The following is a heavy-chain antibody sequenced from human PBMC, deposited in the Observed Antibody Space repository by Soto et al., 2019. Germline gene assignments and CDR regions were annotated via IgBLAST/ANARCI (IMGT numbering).Heavy chain of an antibody. Sequence: ASETLSLTCAVSGDSITSIYHWAWIRQTPGRGLEWVASIYHTGTTYYNPSLKSRVTISVDTSKNQFSLNLRSVTAADSAVYYCARQRPTDGRWEFANYYGMDVWGQGTPVTVSS. CDR1: GDSITSIYH. D-gene: IGHD1-26*01. CDR3: ARQRPTDGRWEFANYYGMDV. V-gene: IGHV4-38-2*01. J-gene: IGHJ6*02. CDR2: IYHTGTT.